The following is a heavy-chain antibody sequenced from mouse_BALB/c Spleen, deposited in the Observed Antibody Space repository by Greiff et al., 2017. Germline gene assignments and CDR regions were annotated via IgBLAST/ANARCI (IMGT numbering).Heavy chain of an antibody. Sequence: EVQRVESGGGLVKPGGSLKLSCAASGFAFSSYDMSWVRQTPEKRLEWVAYISSGGGSTYYPDTVKGRFTISRDNAKNTLYLQMSSLKSEDTAMYYCARHGGTTATYYFDYWGQGTTLTVSS. V-gene: IGHV5-12-1*01. CDR1: GFAFSSYD. J-gene: IGHJ2*01. CDR3: ARHGGTTATYYFDY. CDR2: ISSGGGST. D-gene: IGHD1-2*01.